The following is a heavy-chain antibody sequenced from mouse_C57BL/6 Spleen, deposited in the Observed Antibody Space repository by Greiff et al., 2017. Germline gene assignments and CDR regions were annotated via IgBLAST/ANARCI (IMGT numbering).Heavy chain of an antibody. Sequence: QVQLKQSGPGLVPPSQSLSITCTVSGFSLTSYGVHWVRQSPGKGLEWLGVIWSGGSTDYNAAFISRLSISKDNSKSQVFFKMNSLQDDDTAIYYCARSGNYVFTMDYWGQGTSVTVSS. CDR1: GFSLTSYG. V-gene: IGHV2-2*01. D-gene: IGHD2-1*01. CDR3: ARSGNYVFTMDY. J-gene: IGHJ4*01. CDR2: IWSGGST.